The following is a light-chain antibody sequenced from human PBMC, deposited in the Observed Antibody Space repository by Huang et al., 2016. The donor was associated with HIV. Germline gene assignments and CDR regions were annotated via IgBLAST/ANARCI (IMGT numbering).Light chain of an antibody. CDR2: YAS. CDR1: QSVSSY. CDR3: QQRSNSFLT. Sequence: EIVLTQSPATLSLSPAERATLSCRASQSVSSYLDWYQQKPGHAPRLLIYYASSRATGIPARFSGSGSGTDFTLTISSLEPEDFAVYYCQQRSNSFLTFGGGTKVEIK. V-gene: IGKV3-11*01. J-gene: IGKJ4*01.